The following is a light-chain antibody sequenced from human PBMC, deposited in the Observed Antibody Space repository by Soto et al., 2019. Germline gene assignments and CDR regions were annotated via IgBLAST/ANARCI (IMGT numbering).Light chain of an antibody. CDR2: EVS. V-gene: IGLV2-8*01. CDR1: SSDVGGYNY. J-gene: IGLJ1*01. Sequence: QSALTQPPSASGSPGQSVTFSCTGTSSDVGGYNYVSWYQQHPGKAPKLMIYEVSKRPSGVPDRFSGSKSGNTASLTVSGLQAEDEADYYCSSYAGSNNVFGTGTKLTVL. CDR3: SSYAGSNNV.